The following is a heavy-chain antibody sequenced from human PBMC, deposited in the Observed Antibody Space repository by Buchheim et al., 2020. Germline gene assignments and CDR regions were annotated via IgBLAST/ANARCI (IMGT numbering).Heavy chain of an antibody. CDR2: IKQDGSEK. Sequence: EVQLVESGGGLVQPGGSLRLSCAASGFTFSSYWMSWVRQAPGKGLEWVANIKQDGSEKYYVDSVKGRFTISRDNAKNSLYLQMNSLRAEDTAVYYCARASESGRLELLYFQHWGQGTL. CDR3: ARASESGRLELLYFQH. CDR1: GFTFSSYW. J-gene: IGHJ1*01. D-gene: IGHD1-7*01. V-gene: IGHV3-7*01.